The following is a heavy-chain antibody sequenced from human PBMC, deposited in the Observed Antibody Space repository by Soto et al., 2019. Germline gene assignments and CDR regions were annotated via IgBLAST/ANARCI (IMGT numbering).Heavy chain of an antibody. CDR1: GFTFINYC. Sequence: EMQLVESGGGPVKPGESLRLSCTASGFTFINYCMNWVRQAPGKGLEWVSRICGSDTIHYGASVKGRFTISRDNAKNSLFLQMNSLRADDTAMYYCASDMWGQGMDVWGQGTTVTVSS. CDR3: ASDMWGQGMDV. CDR2: ICGSDTI. V-gene: IGHV3-21*06. D-gene: IGHD1-26*01. J-gene: IGHJ6*02.